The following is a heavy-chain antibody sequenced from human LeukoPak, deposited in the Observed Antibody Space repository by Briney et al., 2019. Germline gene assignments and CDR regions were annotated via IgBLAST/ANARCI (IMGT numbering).Heavy chain of an antibody. J-gene: IGHJ5*02. CDR2: MNPNRGKT. D-gene: IGHD3-22*01. Sequence: ASVNVSFKASGYTFTSYDINWVRPATGQGLEWMGWMNPNRGKTGYPQKFRGRVTMNRQTSISTAYMELSSLRSEDTAVYYCARLVYYYDSSGYPNFDPWGQGTLVTVSS. V-gene: IGHV1-8*01. CDR3: ARLVYYYDSSGYPNFDP. CDR1: GYTFTSYD.